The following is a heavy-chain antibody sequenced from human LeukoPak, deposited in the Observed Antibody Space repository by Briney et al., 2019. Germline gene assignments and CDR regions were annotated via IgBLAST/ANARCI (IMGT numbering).Heavy chain of an antibody. Sequence: GVSLRLSCVASGLTFSSYNMNGVPHSRGRAREGVSFMRINSNYIYYADPVKGRFTISRDNAKNSMILQMSRLRAEDAAVYYCAKATPTTRDFDYWGQGTLVTVSS. J-gene: IGHJ4*02. CDR2: MRINSNYI. V-gene: IGHV3-21*01. D-gene: IGHD4-11*01. CDR3: AKATPTTRDFDY. CDR1: GLTFSSYN.